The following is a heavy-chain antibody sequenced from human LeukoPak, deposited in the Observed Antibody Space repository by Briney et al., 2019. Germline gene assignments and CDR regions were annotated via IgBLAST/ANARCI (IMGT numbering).Heavy chain of an antibody. CDR2: INHSGST. D-gene: IGHD2-2*01. Sequence: SETLSLTCAVYGGSFSGYYWSWIRQPPGKGLEWIGEINHSGSTNYNPSLKSRVTISVDTSKNQFSLKLSSVTAADTAVYYCATAGQYCSSTSCYYYYGMDVWGQGTTVTVSS. CDR3: ATAGQYCSSTSCYYYYGMDV. V-gene: IGHV4-34*01. CDR1: GGSFSGYY. J-gene: IGHJ6*02.